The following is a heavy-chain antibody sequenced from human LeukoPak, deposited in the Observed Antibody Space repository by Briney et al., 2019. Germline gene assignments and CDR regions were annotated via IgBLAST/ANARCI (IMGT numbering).Heavy chain of an antibody. CDR1: GGTFSGYY. CDR3: ARVFRTAAGSYFYYYGMDV. CDR2: MSYSGST. D-gene: IGHD6-13*01. J-gene: IGHJ6*02. V-gene: IGHV4-59*01. Sequence: SETLSLTCAVYGGTFSGYYCSSIRQPPGKGLEWIGYMSYSGSTNYNPSLKSRVTISVDTSKNQFSLKLSSVTAADTAVYYCARVFRTAAGSYFYYYGMDVWGQGTTVTVSS.